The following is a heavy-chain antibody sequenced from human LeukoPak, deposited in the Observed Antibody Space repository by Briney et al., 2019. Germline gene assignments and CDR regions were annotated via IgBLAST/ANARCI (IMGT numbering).Heavy chain of an antibody. CDR3: AKGATGYLPGY. CDR1: GFTFSSYA. Sequence: GGSLRLSCAASGFTFSSYAMSWVRQAPGKGLEWVSTISATGGSTFYADSVKGRFTISRDNSKDTLYLQINSLRAEDTAVYYCAKGATGYLPGYWGQGTLVTVSS. CDR2: ISATGGST. V-gene: IGHV3-23*01. J-gene: IGHJ4*02. D-gene: IGHD3-9*01.